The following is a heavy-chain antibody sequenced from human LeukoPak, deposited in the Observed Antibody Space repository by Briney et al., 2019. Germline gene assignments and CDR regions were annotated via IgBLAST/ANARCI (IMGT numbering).Heavy chain of an antibody. CDR2: IYYSGST. J-gene: IGHJ4*02. V-gene: IGHV4-34*01. CDR1: GGSFSGYY. CDR3: AGLGGHDYIWGSYRYCFDY. Sequence: PSETLSLTCAVYGGSFSGYYWSWIRQPPGKGLGWIGSIYYSGSTYYNPSLKSRVTISVDTSKNQFSLKLSSVTAADTAVYYCAGLGGHDYIWGSYRYCFDYWGQGTLLTVSS. D-gene: IGHD3-16*02.